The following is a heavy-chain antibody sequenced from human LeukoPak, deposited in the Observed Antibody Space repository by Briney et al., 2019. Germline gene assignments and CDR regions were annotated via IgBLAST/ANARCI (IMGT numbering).Heavy chain of an antibody. J-gene: IGHJ4*02. V-gene: IGHV3-33*06. CDR3: AKARAGNEGLEY. CDR2: IWYDGSNK. D-gene: IGHD3-3*01. Sequence: GSLRLSCAASGFTFSSYGMHWVRQAPGKGLEWVAVIWYDGSNKYYADSVKGRFTISRDNSKNTLYLQMNSLRAEDTAVYYCAKARAGNEGLEYWGQGTLVTVSS. CDR1: GFTFSSYG.